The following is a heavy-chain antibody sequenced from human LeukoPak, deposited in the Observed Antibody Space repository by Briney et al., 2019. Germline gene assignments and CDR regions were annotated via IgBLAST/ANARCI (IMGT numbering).Heavy chain of an antibody. J-gene: IGHJ2*01. CDR3: AKDRRPTVSGGYFDL. CDR2: INPNSGGT. Sequence: ASVKVSCKASGYTFTGYYMHWVRQAPGQGLEWMGWINPNSGGTNYAQKFQGRVTMTRDTSISTAYMELSRLRSDDTAVYYCAKDRRPTVSGGYFDLWGRGTLVIVSS. CDR1: GYTFTGYY. D-gene: IGHD3-10*01. V-gene: IGHV1-2*02.